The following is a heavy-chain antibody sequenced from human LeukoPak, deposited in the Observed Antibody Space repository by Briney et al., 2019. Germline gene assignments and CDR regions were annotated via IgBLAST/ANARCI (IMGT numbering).Heavy chain of an antibody. CDR3: KAGATGAFDI. CDR1: GFTFSSYA. J-gene: IGHJ3*02. CDR2: ISGSGGST. Sequence: GGSLRLSCAASGFTFSSYAMSWVRQAPGKGLEWVSAISGSGGSTYHADSVKGRFTISRDNSKNTLYLQMNSLKTEDTAVYYCKAGATGAFDIWGQGTMVTVSS. V-gene: IGHV3-23*01. D-gene: IGHD6-25*01.